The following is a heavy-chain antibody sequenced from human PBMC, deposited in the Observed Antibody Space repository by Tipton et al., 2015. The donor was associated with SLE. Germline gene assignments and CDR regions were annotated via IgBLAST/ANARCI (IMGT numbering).Heavy chain of an antibody. D-gene: IGHD3-3*01. CDR3: ARDRTIFGAGGAFDI. V-gene: IGHV3-48*03. Sequence: GSLRLSCAASGFTFSSYEMNWVRQAPGKGLEWVSYISSSGSTIYYADSVKGRFTISRDNAKNSLYLQMNSLRAEDTAVYYCARDRTIFGAGGAFDIWGQGTMVTVSS. CDR2: ISSSGSTI. CDR1: GFTFSSYE. J-gene: IGHJ3*02.